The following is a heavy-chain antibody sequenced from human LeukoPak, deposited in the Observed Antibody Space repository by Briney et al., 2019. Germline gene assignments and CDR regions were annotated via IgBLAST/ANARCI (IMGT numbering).Heavy chain of an antibody. Sequence: GGSLRLSCAASGFTFSSYGMHWVRQAPGKGLEWVAVISYDGSNKYYADSVKGRFTISRDNSKNTLYLQMNSLRAEDTAVYYCAKEGNDQGYSDYWGQGTLVTVSS. D-gene: IGHD2-2*01. CDR2: ISYDGSNK. CDR1: GFTFSSYG. CDR3: AKEGNDQGYSDY. J-gene: IGHJ4*02. V-gene: IGHV3-30*18.